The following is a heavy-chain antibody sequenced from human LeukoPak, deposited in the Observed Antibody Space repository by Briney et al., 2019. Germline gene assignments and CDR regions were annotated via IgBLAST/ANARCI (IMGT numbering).Heavy chain of an antibody. V-gene: IGHV3-23*01. CDR1: GFTFSSYA. Sequence: PGGSLRLSCAAPGFTFSSYAMSWVRQAPGKGLEWVSTISNSDYSTYYTASVKGRFTISRDNSKNTLYLQMDSLTADDTAIYYCGKATGTLGNWGQGTLVTVSS. D-gene: IGHD1-1*01. J-gene: IGHJ4*02. CDR2: ISNSDYST. CDR3: GKATGTLGN.